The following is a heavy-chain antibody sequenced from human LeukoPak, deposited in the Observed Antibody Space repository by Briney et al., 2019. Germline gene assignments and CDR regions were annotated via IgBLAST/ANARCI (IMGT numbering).Heavy chain of an antibody. V-gene: IGHV1-8*02. D-gene: IGHD6-6*01. CDR3: ARFRSSSGDY. J-gene: IGHJ4*02. CDR1: GYTFTDHY. CDR2: MNPNSGNT. Sequence: ASVKVSCKASGYTFTDHYIHWVRQATGQGLEWMGWMNPNSGNTGYAQKFQGRVTMTRNTSISTAYMELSSLRAEDTAVYYCARFRSSSGDYGGQGTLVTVSS.